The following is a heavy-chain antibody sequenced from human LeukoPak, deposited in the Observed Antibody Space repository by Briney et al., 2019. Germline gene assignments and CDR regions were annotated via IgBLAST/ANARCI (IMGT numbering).Heavy chain of an antibody. J-gene: IGHJ6*03. CDR1: GGSISHYY. CDR2: IHYSGST. CDR3: ARGYCSGGSCYSYYYYNYMDV. V-gene: IGHV4-39*07. D-gene: IGHD2-15*01. Sequence: SETLSLTCTVSGGSISHYYWGWIRQPPGKGLEWIGSIHYSGSTNYNPSLKSRVTISVDTSKNQFSLKLSSVTAADTAVYYCARGYCSGGSCYSYYYYNYMDVWGKGTTVTVSS.